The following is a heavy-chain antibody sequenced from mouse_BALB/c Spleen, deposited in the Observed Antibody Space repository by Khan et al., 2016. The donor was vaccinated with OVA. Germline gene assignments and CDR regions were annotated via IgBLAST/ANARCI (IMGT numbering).Heavy chain of an antibody. CDR3: ERGGGGDRFAY. CDR1: GYTFTDFT. CDR2: VNTYYGDA. Sequence: QVQLQQPGAELVRPGVSVKISCKGSGYTFTDFTMHWVKQSHAKSLEWIGVVNTYYGDATYNQKFKGKATMTVDKSSTTAYMELARLTSEDSAIYYRERGGGGDRFAYWGQGTLVTVSA. V-gene: IGHV1S137*01. J-gene: IGHJ3*01.